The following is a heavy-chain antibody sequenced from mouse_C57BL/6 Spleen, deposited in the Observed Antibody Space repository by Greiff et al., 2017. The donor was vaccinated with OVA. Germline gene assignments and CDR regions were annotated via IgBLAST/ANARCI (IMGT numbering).Heavy chain of an antibody. CDR2: IDPSDSYT. Sequence: VQLQQPGAELVMPGASVKLSCKASGYTFTSYWMHWVKQRPGQGLEWIGEIDPSDSYTNYNQKFKGKSTLTVDKSSSTAYMQLSSLTSEDSAVYYCARGHCDYGYAMDYWGQGTSVTVSS. V-gene: IGHV1-69*01. CDR3: ARGHCDYGYAMDY. J-gene: IGHJ4*01. D-gene: IGHD2-4*01. CDR1: GYTFTSYW.